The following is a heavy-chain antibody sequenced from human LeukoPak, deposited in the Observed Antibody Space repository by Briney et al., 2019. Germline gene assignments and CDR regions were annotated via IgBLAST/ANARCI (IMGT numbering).Heavy chain of an antibody. CDR2: IYSGGST. V-gene: IGHV3-53*01. D-gene: IGHD2-15*01. Sequence: GGSLRLSCAASGFTVSSNYMSWVRQAPGKRLEWVSVIYSGGSTYYADSVKGRFTISRDNSKNTLYLQMNSLRAEDTAVYYCAAYCSGGSCYATGAFDIWGQGTMVTVSS. CDR3: AAYCSGGSCYATGAFDI. J-gene: IGHJ3*02. CDR1: GFTVSSNY.